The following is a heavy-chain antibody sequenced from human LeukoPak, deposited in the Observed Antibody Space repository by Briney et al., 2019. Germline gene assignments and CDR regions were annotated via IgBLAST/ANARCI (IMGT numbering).Heavy chain of an antibody. CDR1: GFTFGDYA. CDR2: ISSKPYGGTS. J-gene: IGHJ4*02. D-gene: IGHD3-10*01. Sequence: GGSLRLSCSGSGFTFGDYAMSWVRQAPGKGLEWVGFISSKPYGGTSEYAASVKGRFTISRDDSTSIAYLQMNSLKTEDTAVYYCTKTVGSGYSYNVLLPDYWGQGTLVTVSS. CDR3: TKTVGSGYSYNVLLPDY. V-gene: IGHV3-49*04.